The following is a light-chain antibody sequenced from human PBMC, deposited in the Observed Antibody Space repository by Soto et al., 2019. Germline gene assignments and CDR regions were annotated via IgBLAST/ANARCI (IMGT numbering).Light chain of an antibody. J-gene: IGLJ1*01. CDR2: DVS. V-gene: IGLV2-14*01. Sequence: QSALTQPASVSGSPGQSITISCTGTSSDIGLYNFVSWYQHHPGKAPKLMIYDVSNRPSGISIRFSGSKSGNTASLTISGLQAEDEADYYCSSFTNSDTYVFGTGTKLTVL. CDR3: SSFTNSDTYV. CDR1: SSDIGLYNF.